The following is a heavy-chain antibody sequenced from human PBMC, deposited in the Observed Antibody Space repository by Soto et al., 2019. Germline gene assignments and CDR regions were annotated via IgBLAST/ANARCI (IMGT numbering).Heavy chain of an antibody. CDR1: GGSISSYY. J-gene: IGHJ6*02. D-gene: IGHD6-13*01. Sequence: SETLSLTCTVSGGSISSYYWSWIRQPAGKGLEWIGRIYTSGGTNYNPSLESRVTMSVDTSKKQFSLKLSSVIAADTAVYCCARGAAAGADYGMDVWGRGTKVTVS. CDR3: ARGAAAGADYGMDV. V-gene: IGHV4-4*07. CDR2: IYTSGGT.